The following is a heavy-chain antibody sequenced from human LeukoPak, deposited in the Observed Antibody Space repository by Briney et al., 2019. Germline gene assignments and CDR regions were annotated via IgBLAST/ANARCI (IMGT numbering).Heavy chain of an antibody. CDR1: GGTFSSYA. J-gene: IGHJ6*03. V-gene: IGHV1-69*05. Sequence: GSSVKVSCKASGGTFSSYAISWVRQAPGQGLEWMGGIIPIFGTANYAQKFQGRVTITTDESTSTAYMELSSLRSEDTAVYYCARGRRGVVVPAATDYYYMDVWGKGTTVTVSS. CDR2: IIPIFGTA. CDR3: ARGRRGVVVPAATDYYYMDV. D-gene: IGHD2-2*01.